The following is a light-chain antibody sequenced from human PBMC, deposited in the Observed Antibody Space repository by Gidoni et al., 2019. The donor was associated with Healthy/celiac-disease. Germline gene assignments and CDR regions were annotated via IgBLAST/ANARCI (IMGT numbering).Light chain of an antibody. Sequence: DIQMTQSPSSLSASVGDRVTITCQASQDISNYLNWYQQKPGKAPKLLIYDASNLETGGPSRFSGSGFGTDFTFTISSLQPEDIATYYCQQYDNLLTFGGGTKVEIK. V-gene: IGKV1-33*01. J-gene: IGKJ4*01. CDR2: DAS. CDR3: QQYDNLLT. CDR1: QDISNY.